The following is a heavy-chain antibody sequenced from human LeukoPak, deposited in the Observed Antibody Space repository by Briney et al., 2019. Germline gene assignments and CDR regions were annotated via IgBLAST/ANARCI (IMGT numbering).Heavy chain of an antibody. Sequence: GASLRLSCAASGFTVSSNYMSWVRQAPGKGLELVSVIYSGGSTYYADSVKGRFTISRDNSKNTLYLQMNSLRAEDTAVYYCARDTDYSSSPIVYFDYWGQGTLFTVSS. J-gene: IGHJ4*02. D-gene: IGHD6-6*01. CDR1: GFTVSSNY. CDR3: ARDTDYSSSPIVYFDY. V-gene: IGHV3-66*02. CDR2: IYSGGST.